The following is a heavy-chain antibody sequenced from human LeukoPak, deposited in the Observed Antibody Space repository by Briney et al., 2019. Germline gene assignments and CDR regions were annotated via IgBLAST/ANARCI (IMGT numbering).Heavy chain of an antibody. D-gene: IGHD4-17*01. CDR2: ISYDGSNK. V-gene: IGHV3-30*03. CDR1: GLTFSSYS. CDR3: ARSGTVTTLGY. J-gene: IGHJ4*02. Sequence: GGSLRLSCAASGLTFSSYSMNWVRQAPGKGLEWVAVISYDGSNKYYADSVKGRFTISRDNSKNTLYLQMNSLRAEDTAVYYCARSGTVTTLGYWGQGTLVTVSS.